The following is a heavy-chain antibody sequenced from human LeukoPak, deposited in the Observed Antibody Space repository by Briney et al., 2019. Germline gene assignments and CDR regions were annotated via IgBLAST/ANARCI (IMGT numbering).Heavy chain of an antibody. D-gene: IGHD6-19*01. CDR2: ISAYNGNT. CDR3: ARDQERYSSGPAGFDY. V-gene: IGHV1-18*01. CDR1: GYTFTSYG. Sequence: ASVKVSCKASGYTFTSYGISWVRQAPGQGLEWMGWISAYNGNTNYAQKLQGRVTMTTDTSTSTAYTELRSLRSDDTAVYYCARDQERYSSGPAGFDYWGQGTLVTVSS. J-gene: IGHJ4*02.